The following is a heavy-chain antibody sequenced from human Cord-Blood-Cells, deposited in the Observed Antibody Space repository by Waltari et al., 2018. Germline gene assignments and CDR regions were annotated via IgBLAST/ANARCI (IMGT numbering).Heavy chain of an antibody. CDR2: SSGSGGST. D-gene: IGHD3-10*01. CDR3: AKTPRKSGEGLFTGY. Sequence: EVQLLESGGGLVQPGGSLRLSCAASGFTFSSYAMSWVRQAPGKGLEWGSASSGSGGSTYYADSVKGRFTISRDNSKNTLYLQMNSLRVEDTAVYYCAKTPRKSGEGLFTGYWGQGTLVTVSS. J-gene: IGHJ4*02. CDR1: GFTFSSYA. V-gene: IGHV3-23*01.